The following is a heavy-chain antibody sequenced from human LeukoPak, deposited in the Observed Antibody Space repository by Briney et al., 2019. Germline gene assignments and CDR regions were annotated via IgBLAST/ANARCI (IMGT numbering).Heavy chain of an antibody. CDR1: GGSISSSSYY. D-gene: IGHD1-26*01. CDR2: IYYSGST. V-gene: IGHV4-39*07. J-gene: IGHJ4*02. CDR3: ARHFIVGAAPYFDY. Sequence: SETLSLTCTVSGGSISSSSYYWGWIRQPPGKGLEWIGSIYYSGSTYYNPSLKSRVTISVDTSKNQFSLKLSSVTAADTAVYYCARHFIVGAAPYFDYWGQGTLVTVSS.